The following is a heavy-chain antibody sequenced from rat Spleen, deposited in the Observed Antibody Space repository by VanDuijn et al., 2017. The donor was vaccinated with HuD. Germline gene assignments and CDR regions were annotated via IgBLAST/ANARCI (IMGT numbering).Heavy chain of an antibody. J-gene: IGHJ3*01. Sequence: EVQVLESGGGLVQPGRSMKLSCVVSGFTFSNYYMAWVRQAPTKGLEWVASITTAGNNTYYRDSVKGRFTISRDDAKSTLYLQMDSLRSEDTATYYCARQDTSGYSNWFAYWGQGTLVTVSS. CDR1: GFTFSNYY. CDR3: ARQDTSGYSNWFAY. V-gene: IGHV5-25*01. D-gene: IGHD4-3*01. CDR2: ITTAGNNT.